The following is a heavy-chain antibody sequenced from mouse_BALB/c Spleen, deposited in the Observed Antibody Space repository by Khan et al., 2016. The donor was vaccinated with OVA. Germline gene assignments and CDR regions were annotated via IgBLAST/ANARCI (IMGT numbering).Heavy chain of an antibody. J-gene: IGHJ2*01. V-gene: IGHV2-9*02. CDR1: GFSLTSYG. D-gene: IGHD1-3*01. CDR2: IWAGGST. CDR3: ARLEDI. Sequence: QVQLKQSGPGLVAPSQSLSITCPVPGFSLTSYGVPWVRKPPGKGLGWLGVIWAGGSTIYNSALMSRLSISKDNSKSQVFVKMNRLQTDDTAMYYCARLEDIGGQGTTLTVSS.